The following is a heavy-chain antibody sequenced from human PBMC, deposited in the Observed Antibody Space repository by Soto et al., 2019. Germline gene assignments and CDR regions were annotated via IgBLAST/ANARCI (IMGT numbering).Heavy chain of an antibody. CDR1: GDSVSSNSAA. D-gene: IGHD3-3*01. V-gene: IGHV6-1*01. Sequence: SQTLSLTCAISGDSVSSNSAAWNWIRQSPSRGLEWLGRTYYRSKWYNDYAVSVKSRITINPDTSKNQFSLQLNSVTPEDTAVYYCAGSGYDFWSGHYYYYYAMDVWGQGTTVSVSS. CDR2: TYYRSKWYN. J-gene: IGHJ6*02. CDR3: AGSGYDFWSGHYYYYYAMDV.